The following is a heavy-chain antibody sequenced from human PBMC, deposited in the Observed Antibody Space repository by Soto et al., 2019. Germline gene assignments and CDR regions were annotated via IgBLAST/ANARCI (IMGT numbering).Heavy chain of an antibody. J-gene: IGHJ4*02. CDR3: ASRDPGTSVDY. V-gene: IGHV4-4*02. Sequence: QVQLRESGPGLVKPSGTLSLTCSVSGGSFTSNNWWTWVRQPPGQGLEWIGEIYRTGSTNYNPSLKSRVTISLDKSENQFSLKVTSLTAADTAVYSCASRDPGTSVDYWGQGTLVTVSS. CDR1: GGSFTSNNW. CDR2: IYRTGST. D-gene: IGHD1-7*01.